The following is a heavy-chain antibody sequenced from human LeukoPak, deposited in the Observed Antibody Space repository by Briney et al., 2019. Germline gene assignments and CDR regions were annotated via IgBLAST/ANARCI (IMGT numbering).Heavy chain of an antibody. CDR1: GFTFADDA. CDR3: AQAHRYCSGGSCFD. Sequence: RGRSLRLSSAASGFTFADDAIRGGPDSPGESLERGSGISWNSGSTGYADSVKGRFTISRDNAKNSLSLQLNSLRAEDTALYYCAQAHRYCSGGSCFDWGQGTLVTVSS. V-gene: IGHV3-9*01. CDR2: ISWNSGST. J-gene: IGHJ4*02. D-gene: IGHD2-15*01.